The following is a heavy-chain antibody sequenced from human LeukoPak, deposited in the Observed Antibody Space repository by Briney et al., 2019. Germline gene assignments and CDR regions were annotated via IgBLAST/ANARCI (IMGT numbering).Heavy chain of an antibody. CDR1: GFTFSDYY. V-gene: IGHV3-11*01. D-gene: IGHD3-22*01. J-gene: IGHJ4*02. Sequence: GGSLRLSCAASGFTFSDYYMSWIRQAPGKGLEGVSYISSSGSTIYYADSVKGRFTISRDNDKNSLYLQMNSLRAEDTAVYYCARDGDSSGPTFDYWGQGTLVTVSS. CDR3: ARDGDSSGPTFDY. CDR2: ISSSGSTI.